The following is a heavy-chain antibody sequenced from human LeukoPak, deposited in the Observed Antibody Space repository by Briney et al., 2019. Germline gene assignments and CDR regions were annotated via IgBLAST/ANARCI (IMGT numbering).Heavy chain of an antibody. J-gene: IGHJ4*02. V-gene: IGHV1-3*01. CDR2: IAPGNVNT. Sequence: ASVKVSCKASGYTFTAYNIHWARQAPGQRLEWMGWIAPGNVNTKYSQKFQGRVTLTTDTSANTAYMELSSLTSEDTGVFYCARGAVPAHFDYWGQGTLVTVSS. D-gene: IGHD3-16*01. CDR1: GYTFTAYN. CDR3: ARGAVPAHFDY.